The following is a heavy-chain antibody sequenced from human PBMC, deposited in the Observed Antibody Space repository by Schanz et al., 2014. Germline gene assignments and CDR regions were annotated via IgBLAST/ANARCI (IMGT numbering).Heavy chain of an antibody. D-gene: IGHD1-26*01. V-gene: IGHV3-11*01. J-gene: IGHJ2*01. CDR3: ARNRGSGGQNWYFDL. CDR1: GFPFSDYF. Sequence: VQLLESGGGLVKPGGSLRLSCTASGFPFSDYFMAWIRQPPGRGLEWVSYIGNGGVTIYYADSVKGRFTISRDNSKNSLYLQMNSLRAEDTAVYYCARNRGSGGQNWYFDLWGRGTLVTVSS. CDR2: IGNGGVTI.